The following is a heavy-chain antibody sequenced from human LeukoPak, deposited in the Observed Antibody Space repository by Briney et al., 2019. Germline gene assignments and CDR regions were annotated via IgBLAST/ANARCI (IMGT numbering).Heavy chain of an antibody. CDR3: AKLLYYYDSSQPY. D-gene: IGHD3-22*01. V-gene: IGHV3-20*04. Sequence: WGSLRLSCAASGFTFDDYGMSWVRQAPGKGLEWVSGINWNGGSTGYADSVKGRFTISRDNAKNSLYLQMNSLRAEDTAVYYCAKLLYYYDSSQPYWGQGTLVTVSS. CDR1: GFTFDDYG. J-gene: IGHJ4*02. CDR2: INWNGGST.